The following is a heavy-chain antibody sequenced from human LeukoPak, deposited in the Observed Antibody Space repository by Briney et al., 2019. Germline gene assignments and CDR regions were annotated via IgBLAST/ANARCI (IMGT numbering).Heavy chain of an antibody. D-gene: IGHD6-19*01. CDR2: IYYSGST. Sequence: KTSETLSLTCTVSGGSISSYYWSWIRQPPGKGLEWIGYIYYSGSTYYNPSLKSRVTISVDTSKNQFSLKLSSVTAADTAVYYCATYTHIAVAGREGFGYWGQGTLVTVSS. J-gene: IGHJ4*02. CDR1: GGSISSYY. V-gene: IGHV4-59*08. CDR3: ATYTHIAVAGREGFGY.